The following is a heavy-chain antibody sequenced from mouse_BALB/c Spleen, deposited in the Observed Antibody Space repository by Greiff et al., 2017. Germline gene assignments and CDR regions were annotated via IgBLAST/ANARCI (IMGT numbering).Heavy chain of an antibody. V-gene: IGHV5-6-2*01. CDR2: INSNGGST. CDR3: ARRDYGYFDY. CDR1: GFTFSSYY. Sequence: EVKLVESGGGLVKLGGSLKLSCAASGFTFSSYYMSWVRQTPEKRLELVAAINSNGGSTYYPDTVKGRFTISRDNAKNTLYLQMSSLKSEDTALYYCARRDYGYFDYWGQGTTLTVSS. J-gene: IGHJ2*01. D-gene: IGHD1-1*01.